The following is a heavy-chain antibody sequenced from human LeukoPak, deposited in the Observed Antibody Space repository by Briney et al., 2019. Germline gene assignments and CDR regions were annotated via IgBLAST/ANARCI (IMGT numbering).Heavy chain of an antibody. D-gene: IGHD3-22*01. CDR2: MNPNSGNT. V-gene: IGHV1-8*01. Sequence: ASVKVSCKASGYTFTSYDINWVRQATGQGLEWMGWMNPNSGNTGYAQKFQGRVTTTRNTSISTAYMELSSLRSEDTAVYYCARATYYYDSSGYYNGAFDIWGQGTMVTVSS. CDR3: ARATYYYDSSGYYNGAFDI. J-gene: IGHJ3*02. CDR1: GYTFTSYD.